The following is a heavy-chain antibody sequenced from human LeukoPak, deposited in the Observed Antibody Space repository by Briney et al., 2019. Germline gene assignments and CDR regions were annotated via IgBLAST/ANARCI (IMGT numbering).Heavy chain of an antibody. D-gene: IGHD3-16*01. J-gene: IGHJ4*02. CDR3: AKNTGEGNYFDH. Sequence: SPSFQGQVTISADKSISTAYLQWRSLRASDSAIYYCAKNTGEGNYFDHWGRGTLVTVSS. V-gene: IGHV5-51*01.